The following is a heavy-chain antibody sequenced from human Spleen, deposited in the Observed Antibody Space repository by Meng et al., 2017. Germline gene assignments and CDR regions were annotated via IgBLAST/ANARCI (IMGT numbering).Heavy chain of an antibody. CDR1: GGTFSSYA. V-gene: IGHV1-69*01. J-gene: IGHJ4*02. CDR3: ARRASSSYWSQYHFDY. Sequence: QVPPVQSAAEGKKPGSSGKVACKASGGTFSSYAFTWVRKAPGQGLEWMGGITPFFSTTNYEQKFQGRVTISADESTSTAYMEVTSLTSEDTAVYYCARRASSSYWSQYHFDYWGQGTLVTVSS. D-gene: IGHD3-22*01. CDR2: ITPFFSTT.